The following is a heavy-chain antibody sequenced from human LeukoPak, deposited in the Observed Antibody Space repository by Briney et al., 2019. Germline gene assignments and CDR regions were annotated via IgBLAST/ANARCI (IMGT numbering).Heavy chain of an antibody. CDR3: ARGRARGDSSGYYVY. CDR1: GYTFTSYG. J-gene: IGHJ4*02. D-gene: IGHD3-22*01. Sequence: ASVKVSCKASGYTFTSYGISWVRQAPGQGLEWMGWISAYNGNTNYAQKLQGRVTMTTGTSTSTAYMELRSLRSDDTAVYYCARGRARGDSSGYYVYWVQGTLVTVSS. CDR2: ISAYNGNT. V-gene: IGHV1-18*01.